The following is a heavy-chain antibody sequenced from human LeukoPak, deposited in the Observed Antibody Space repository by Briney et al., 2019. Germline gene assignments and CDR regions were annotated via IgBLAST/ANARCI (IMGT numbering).Heavy chain of an antibody. CDR2: INPSSGEI. Sequence: ASVKVSCKTSGYTFTGYYIHWVRQAPGQGLEWMGWINPSSGEIIYAQKFQGRVAMTRHTSINTAYMELSRLRSDDTAIYYCAREIYGDSTGGRFHHWGQGTLVTVSS. V-gene: IGHV1-2*02. CDR3: AREIYGDSTGGRFHH. D-gene: IGHD4-17*01. J-gene: IGHJ1*01. CDR1: GYTFTGYY.